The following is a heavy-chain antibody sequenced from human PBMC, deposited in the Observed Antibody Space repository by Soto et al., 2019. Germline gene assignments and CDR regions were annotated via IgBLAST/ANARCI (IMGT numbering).Heavy chain of an antibody. Sequence: QVQLVQSGAAVKKPGASVRVSCKASGYTFTGHYMHLWRQAPGQGLEWMGLINPSGDFKIYAPKFQGRVTMTRDTSTSTDYMELSSLRSEDTAVYYCARDNSVYDLTWWFDPWGQGNLVTVSS. V-gene: IGHV1-46*01. D-gene: IGHD3-22*01. CDR3: ARDNSVYDLTWWFDP. CDR1: GYTFTGHY. J-gene: IGHJ5*02. CDR2: INPSGDFK.